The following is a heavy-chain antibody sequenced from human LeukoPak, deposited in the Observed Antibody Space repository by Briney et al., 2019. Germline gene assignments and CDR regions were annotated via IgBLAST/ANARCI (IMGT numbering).Heavy chain of an antibody. D-gene: IGHD3-10*01. Sequence: GGSLRLSCGASGLTFSNYWMSWVRQAPGKGLEWVANIKQDGSEEYYVDSVKGRFTISRDNAQKSLYLQMNSLRAEDTAVYYCARGVTMVRGALNYWGQGTLVTVSS. V-gene: IGHV3-7*03. J-gene: IGHJ4*02. CDR1: GLTFSNYW. CDR3: ARGVTMVRGALNY. CDR2: IKQDGSEE.